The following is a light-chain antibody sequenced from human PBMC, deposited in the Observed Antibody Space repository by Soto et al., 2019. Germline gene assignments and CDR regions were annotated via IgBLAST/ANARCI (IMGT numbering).Light chain of an antibody. CDR2: GNS. Sequence: QSALTQPPSVSGAPGQRVTISCTGSSSNIGAGYDVHWYQQLPGTAHKLLIYGNSNRPSGVPDRFSGSKSGTSASLAITGLQAEDEADYYCQSYDSSLSAFYGFGTGTKVTVL. J-gene: IGLJ1*01. CDR1: SSNIGAGYD. V-gene: IGLV1-40*01. CDR3: QSYDSSLSAFYG.